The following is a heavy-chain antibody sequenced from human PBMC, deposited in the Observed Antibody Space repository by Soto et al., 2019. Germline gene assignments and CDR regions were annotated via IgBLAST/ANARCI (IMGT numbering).Heavy chain of an antibody. Sequence: QVQLAQSGADVRKPGSSVKVSCRASGGSFSDFAFSWVRQAPGQGLEWMGGIIPMFAATKYAQRFQGRVTITADAAPRSVYLALSSLTSDVSAVYYCARGGIVAVPAALSSYDDYTNYRFDSWVQGTLVSVSS. CDR3: ARGGIVAVPAALSSYDDYTNYRFDS. J-gene: IGHJ4*02. V-gene: IGHV1-69*01. CDR1: GGSFSDFA. D-gene: IGHD2-15*01. CDR2: IIPMFAAT.